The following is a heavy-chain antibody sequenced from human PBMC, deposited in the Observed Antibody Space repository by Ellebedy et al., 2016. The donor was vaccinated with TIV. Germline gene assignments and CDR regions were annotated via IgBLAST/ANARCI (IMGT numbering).Heavy chain of an antibody. CDR3: VKVIATSGWPYYFHY. D-gene: IGHD6-19*01. CDR2: ISPDNIIT. Sequence: GESLKISCASSGFTFSDYYMGWVRQAPGKGLEWVSYISPDNIITNYGDSVKGRFTISRDNSQNSLYLQMSSLRAEDTAVYYCVKVIATSGWPYYFHYWGQGTLVTVSS. V-gene: IGHV3-11*06. CDR1: GFTFSDYY. J-gene: IGHJ4*02.